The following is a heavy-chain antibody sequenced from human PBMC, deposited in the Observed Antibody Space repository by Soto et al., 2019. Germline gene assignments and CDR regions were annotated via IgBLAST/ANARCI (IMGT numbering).Heavy chain of an antibody. Sequence: QVQLQESGPGLVKASETLSLICTVSGGSISHYYWSWIRQSPGKGLEWIGYAYYSGSTDYNPSLKSRVTMSVDTSKNQVSLKLNSVTTADTAVYYCARDRSTYGGGGTGEVKENWFDPWGPGTLVTVSS. CDR2: AYYSGST. CDR3: ARDRSTYGGGGTGEVKENWFDP. V-gene: IGHV4-59*01. CDR1: GGSISHYY. J-gene: IGHJ5*02. D-gene: IGHD2-8*01.